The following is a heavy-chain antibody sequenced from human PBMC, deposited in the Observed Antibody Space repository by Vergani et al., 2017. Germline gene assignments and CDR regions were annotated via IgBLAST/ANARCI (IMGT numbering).Heavy chain of an antibody. V-gene: IGHV1-69*13. Sequence: QVQLVQSGAEVKKPGSSVKVSCKASGGPFKNSAFSWARQVHAQGLEWMGKIITFFGPTDYAQKSQGRFTIIAYEFTKTVDMQFSNLRSEDTAVYYCAGDCPGGGGDCYAGCYFDLWGRGTLVTVSS. CDR2: IITFFGPT. CDR3: AGDCPGGGGDCYAGCYFDL. D-gene: IGHD2-21*02. CDR1: GGPFKNSA. J-gene: IGHJ2*01.